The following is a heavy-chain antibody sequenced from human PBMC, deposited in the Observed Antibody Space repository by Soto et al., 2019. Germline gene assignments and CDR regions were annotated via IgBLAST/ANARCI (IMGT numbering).Heavy chain of an antibody. CDR3: AHRGRCSGDTCYLNWFDP. Sequence: QITLKESGPTLVKPTQTLTLTCTFSGLSLSTRGVGVGWIRQPPGKALEWLALIYWDDDKRYSSSLKNRLTITKDTSKNQVVLTMTNMDPVDTATYYCAHRGRCSGDTCYLNWFDPWGQGTLVTVSS. V-gene: IGHV2-5*02. CDR1: GLSLSTRGVG. D-gene: IGHD2-15*01. J-gene: IGHJ5*02. CDR2: IYWDDDK.